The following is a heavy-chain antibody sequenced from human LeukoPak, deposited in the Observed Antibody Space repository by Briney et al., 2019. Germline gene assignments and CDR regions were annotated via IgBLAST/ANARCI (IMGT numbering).Heavy chain of an antibody. CDR2: FDPEDGET. CDR1: GYTLTELS. D-gene: IGHD3-3*01. CDR3: ATMTYYDFWSGYGY. V-gene: IGHV1-24*01. Sequence: ASVKVSCKVSGYTLTELSMHWVRQAPGKGLEWMGGFDPEDGETIYAQKFQGRVTMTEDTSTDTAYMELSSLRSEDTAVYYCATMTYYDFWSGYGYWGQGTLVAVSS. J-gene: IGHJ4*02.